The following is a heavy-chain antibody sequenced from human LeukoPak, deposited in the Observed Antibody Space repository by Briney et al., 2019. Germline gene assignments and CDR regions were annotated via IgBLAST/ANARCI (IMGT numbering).Heavy chain of an antibody. CDR1: GYAFTGYY. CDR3: AREYYDSSGLTPDY. CDR2: INPNSGVT. V-gene: IGHV1-2*02. J-gene: IGHJ4*02. Sequence: ASVKVSCKAYGYAFTGYYMQWVRQAPGQGLEWMGWINPNSGVTNYAQKFQGRVTMTRDTPISTAYMEVSRLRSDDTAVYYCAREYYDSSGLTPDYWGQGTLVTVSS. D-gene: IGHD3-22*01.